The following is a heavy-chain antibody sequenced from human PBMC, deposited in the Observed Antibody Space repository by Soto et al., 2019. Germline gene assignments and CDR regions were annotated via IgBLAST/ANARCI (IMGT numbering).Heavy chain of an antibody. V-gene: IGHV5-51*01. CDR2: IYPGDSDT. D-gene: IGHD6-19*01. CDR3: AREPPIAVAGPDSLMYGMDV. J-gene: IGHJ6*02. CDR1: GYSFTSYW. Sequence: PGESLKISCKGSGYSFTSYWIGWVRQMPGKGLEWMGIIYPGDSDTRYSPSFQGQVTISADKSISTAYLQWSSLKASDTAMYYCAREPPIAVAGPDSLMYGMDVWGQGTTVTVSS.